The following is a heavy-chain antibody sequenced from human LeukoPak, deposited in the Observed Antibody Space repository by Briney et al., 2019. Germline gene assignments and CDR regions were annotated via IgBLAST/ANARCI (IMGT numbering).Heavy chain of an antibody. V-gene: IGHV4-39*01. CDR1: GGSFSSSYY. Sequence: KPSETLSLTCTVSGGSFSSSYYWGWIRQPPGKGLEWIGSVYYSGSTYYNPSLESRVDIFEDTSKNQFSLRLRFVTAADTAVYYCARLPNYSNYYFDSWGQGALVIVSS. CDR3: ARLPNYSNYYFDS. CDR2: VYYSGST. J-gene: IGHJ4*02. D-gene: IGHD4-11*01.